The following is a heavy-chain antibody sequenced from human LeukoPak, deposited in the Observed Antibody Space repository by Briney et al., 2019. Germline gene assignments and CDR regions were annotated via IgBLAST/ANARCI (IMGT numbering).Heavy chain of an antibody. V-gene: IGHV1-69*04. CDR3: ARTTVTTQYYYYYYGMDV. CDR2: IIPILGIA. Sequence: SVKVSCKASGYTFTSYAISWVRQAPGQGLEWMGRIIPILGIANYAQKFQGRVTITADKSTSTAYMELSSLRSEDTAVYYCARTTVTTQYYYYYYGMDVWGQGTTVTVSS. CDR1: GYTFTSYA. J-gene: IGHJ6*02. D-gene: IGHD4-17*01.